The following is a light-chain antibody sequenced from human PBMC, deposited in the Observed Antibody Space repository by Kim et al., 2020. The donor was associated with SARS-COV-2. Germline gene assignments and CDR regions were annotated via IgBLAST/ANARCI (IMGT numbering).Light chain of an antibody. CDR2: AAS. Sequence: ASVGDRVTITCRASQSISSYLNWYQQKPGKAPKLLIYAASSLQSGVPSRFSGSGSGTDFTLTISSLQPEDFATYYCQQSYSTPRTFGQGTKLEIK. V-gene: IGKV1-39*01. J-gene: IGKJ2*01. CDR3: QQSYSTPRT. CDR1: QSISSY.